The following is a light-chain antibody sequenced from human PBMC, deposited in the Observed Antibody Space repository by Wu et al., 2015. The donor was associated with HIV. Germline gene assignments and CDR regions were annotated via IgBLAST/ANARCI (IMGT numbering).Light chain of an antibody. J-gene: IGKJ3*01. CDR3: QQSYSFIFT. V-gene: IGKV1-39*01. Sequence: DIQMTQSPSSLSASVGDKVTITCRASQRISSYLNWYQQKPGKAPKLLIYAAFSLQSGVPSRFSGSGSGTDFTLTISSLQPEDFATYYCQQSYSFIFTFGPGTKVDIK. CDR1: QRISSY. CDR2: AAF.